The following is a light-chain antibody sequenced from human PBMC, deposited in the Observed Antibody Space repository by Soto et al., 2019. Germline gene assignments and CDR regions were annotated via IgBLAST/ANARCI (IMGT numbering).Light chain of an antibody. CDR3: QQYNNWTRT. Sequence: EIVMTQSPATLSVSPGERATLSCRASQSVSSNLAWYQQKPGQAPRLLIYGASTRATRIPARFIGSGSGTEFTLTISSLQSEDFAVYFLQQYNNWTRTFGQGTKVEIK. CDR2: GAS. CDR1: QSVSSN. J-gene: IGKJ1*01. V-gene: IGKV3-15*01.